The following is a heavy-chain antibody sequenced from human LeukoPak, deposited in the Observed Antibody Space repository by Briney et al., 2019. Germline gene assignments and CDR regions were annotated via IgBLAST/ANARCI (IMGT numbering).Heavy chain of an antibody. D-gene: IGHD3-10*01. J-gene: IGHJ5*02. V-gene: IGHV1-2*02. CDR1: GYFFTGYH. CDR3: AVLGSTMEGRIDP. CDR2: IHTDDGET. Sequence: GASVTVSCKASGYFFTGYHVHGVRQAPGQGLEGGGRIHTDDGETNYEQTFQGRVTFTRDTSISTAYMKWNRLASDQTAVFYCAVLGSTMEGRIDPWGHGTPVTVSS.